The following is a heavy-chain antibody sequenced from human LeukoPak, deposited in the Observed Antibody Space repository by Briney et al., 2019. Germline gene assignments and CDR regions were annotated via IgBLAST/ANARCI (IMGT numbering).Heavy chain of an antibody. J-gene: IGHJ5*02. D-gene: IGHD3-16*02. V-gene: IGHV4-34*01. CDR3: ARPFSVYGNWFDP. CDR2: INHSGST. Sequence: SETLSLTCAVYGGSFSGYYWSWIRQPPGKGLEWIGEINHSGSTNYNPSLKSRVTISVDTPKNQFSLKLSSVTAADTAVYYCARPFSVYGNWFDPWGQGTLVTVSS. CDR1: GGSFSGYY.